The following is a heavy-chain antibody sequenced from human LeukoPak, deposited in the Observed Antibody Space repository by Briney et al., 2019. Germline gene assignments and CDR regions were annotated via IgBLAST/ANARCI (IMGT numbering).Heavy chain of an antibody. CDR1: GYTFTGNY. J-gene: IGHJ4*02. V-gene: IGHV1-2*02. CDR3: ARGSYDSSGYYFDPYFDY. Sequence: GASVKVSCKASGYTFTGNYMHWVRQAPGQGLEWMGWMKPSSGGTNYAQKFQGRVTMTRDTSISTAYMELSRLRSDDTAVYYCARGSYDSSGYYFDPYFDYWGQGTLVTVSS. CDR2: MKPSSGGT. D-gene: IGHD3-22*01.